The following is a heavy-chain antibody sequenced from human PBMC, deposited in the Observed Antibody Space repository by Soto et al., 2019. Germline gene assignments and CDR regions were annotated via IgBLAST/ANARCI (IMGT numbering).Heavy chain of an antibody. J-gene: IGHJ6*02. CDR2: IWNDGSNK. CDR3: ARALFPDVDIYAMDV. CDR1: GFTFRDHA. D-gene: IGHD5-12*01. Sequence: PGGSLRLSCAASGFTFRDHAMHWVRQAPGKGREWLAIIWNDGSNKFYAGSVQGRFTISRDNSKNTVYLQMNTLSAEDTAVYYCARALFPDVDIYAMDVWGQGATATVSS. V-gene: IGHV3-33*01.